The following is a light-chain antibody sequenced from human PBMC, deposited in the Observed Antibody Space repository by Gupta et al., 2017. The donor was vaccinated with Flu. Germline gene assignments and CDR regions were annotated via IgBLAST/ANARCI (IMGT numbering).Light chain of an antibody. CDR1: SSNVGSYEL. CDR3: CSYAGSSTWV. J-gene: IGLJ3*02. Sequence: TISCIGTSSNVGSYELVSWYQQYPGKAPKVVIFEDTERPSGLSSRFSGSKSGNTAYLTISGLQAEDEAHYYFCSYAGSSTWVFGGGTKLTVL. CDR2: EDT. V-gene: IGLV2-23*01.